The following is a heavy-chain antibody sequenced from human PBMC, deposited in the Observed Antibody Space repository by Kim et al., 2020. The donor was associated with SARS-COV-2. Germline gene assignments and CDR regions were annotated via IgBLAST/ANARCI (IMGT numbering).Heavy chain of an antibody. CDR1: GGSFSGYY. CDR3: ARGRYSSSWYGPYNWFDP. CDR2: INHSGST. Sequence: SQTLSLTCAVYGGSFSGYYWSWIRQPPGKGLEWIGEINHSGSTNYNPSLKSRVTISVDTSKNQFSLKLSSVTAEDTAVYYCARGRYSSSWYGPYNWFDPW. J-gene: IGHJ5*02. V-gene: IGHV4-34*01. D-gene: IGHD6-13*01.